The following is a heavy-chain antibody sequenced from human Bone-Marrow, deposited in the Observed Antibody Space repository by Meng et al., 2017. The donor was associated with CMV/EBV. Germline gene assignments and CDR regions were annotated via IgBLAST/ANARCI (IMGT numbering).Heavy chain of an antibody. J-gene: IGHJ5*02. V-gene: IGHV3-53*01. D-gene: IGHD3-3*01. CDR3: ARLTILKDDWFDP. CDR1: GVDFSAHG. CDR2: IYSGGST. Sequence: GESLKISCAASGVDFSAHGMHWVRQAPGKGLEWVSVIYSGGSTYYADSVKGRFTISRDNSKNTLYLQMNSLRAEDTAVYYCARLTILKDDWFDPWGQGTLVTVSS.